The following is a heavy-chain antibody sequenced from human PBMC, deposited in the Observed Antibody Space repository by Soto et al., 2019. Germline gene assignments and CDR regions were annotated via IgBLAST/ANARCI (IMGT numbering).Heavy chain of an antibody. J-gene: IGHJ4*02. CDR1: GGSISSSGYY. CDR2: IYYSGST. Sequence: SETLSLTCTVSGGSISSSGYYWSWIRQHPGKGLEWIGYIYYSGSTYYNPSLKSRVTISVDTSKNQFSLKLSSVTAADMAVYYCARDRRYCIDYWGQGTLVTVSS. D-gene: IGHD2-15*01. CDR3: ARDRRYCIDY. V-gene: IGHV4-31*03.